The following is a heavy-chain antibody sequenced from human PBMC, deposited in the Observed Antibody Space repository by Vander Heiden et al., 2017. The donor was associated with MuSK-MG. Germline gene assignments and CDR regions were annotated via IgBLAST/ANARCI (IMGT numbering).Heavy chain of an antibody. CDR2: IYHSGST. CDR3: ASMTMGRGVRYWYFDL. V-gene: IGHV4-38-2*01. J-gene: IGHJ2*01. CDR1: GYSISSGYY. Sequence: QVQLQESDPGLVKPSETLSLTCAVSGYSISSGYYWGWIRQPPGKGLEWIGSIYHSGSTYYNPSLKSRVTISVDTSKNQFSLKLSSVTAAETAVYYCASMTMGRGVRYWYFDLWGRGTLVTVYS. D-gene: IGHD3-10*01.